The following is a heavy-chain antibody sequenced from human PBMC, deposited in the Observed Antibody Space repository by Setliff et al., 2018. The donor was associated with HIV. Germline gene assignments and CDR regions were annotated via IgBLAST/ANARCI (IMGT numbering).Heavy chain of an antibody. CDR2: ISSSSSTI. Sequence: GGSLRLSCAASGFTFSSYAMHWVRQAPGKGLEWVSYISSSSSTIYYADSVKGRFTISRDNAKNSLYLQMNSLRAEDTAVYYCARASSYYYDSSGYSSYFDYWGQGTLVTVSS. D-gene: IGHD3-22*01. CDR1: GFTFSSYA. CDR3: ARASSYYYDSSGYSSYFDY. V-gene: IGHV3-48*04. J-gene: IGHJ4*02.